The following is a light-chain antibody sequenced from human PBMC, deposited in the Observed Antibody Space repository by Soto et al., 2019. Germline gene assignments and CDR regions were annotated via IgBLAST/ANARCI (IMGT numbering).Light chain of an antibody. CDR1: SSDVGGYNY. CDR3: YSYTSSNTYV. J-gene: IGLJ1*01. V-gene: IGLV2-14*03. CDR2: DVS. Sequence: QSALTQPASVSGSPGQSITISCTGTSSDVGGYNYVSWYQHHPGKVPQLMIYDVSNRPSGVSNRFSGSKSGNTASLTTSGLQAEDEADYYCYSYTSSNTYVFGTGTQLTVL.